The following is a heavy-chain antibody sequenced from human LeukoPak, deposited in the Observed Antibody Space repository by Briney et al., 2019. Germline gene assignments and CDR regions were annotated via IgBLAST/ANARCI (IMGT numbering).Heavy chain of an antibody. CDR2: IYYSGST. CDR3: ARTVVTLNKYYFDY. J-gene: IGHJ4*02. D-gene: IGHD4-23*01. CDR1: GGSISSGDYY. Sequence: SETLSLTCTVSGGSISSGDYYWSWIRQPPGTGLEWIGYIYYSGSTYYNPSHKSRVTISVDTSKNQFSLKLSSVTAADTAVYYCARTVVTLNKYYFDYWGQGTLVTVSS. V-gene: IGHV4-30-4*01.